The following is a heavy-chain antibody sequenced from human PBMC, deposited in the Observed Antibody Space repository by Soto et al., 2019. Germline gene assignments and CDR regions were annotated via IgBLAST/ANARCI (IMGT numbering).Heavy chain of an antibody. CDR1: GFTFSNAW. CDR2: IESKTDGGTT. CDR3: TTVISVYYDILTGYSAEYFQH. Sequence: EVQLVESGGGLVKPGGSLRLSCAASGFTFSNAWMNWVRQAPGKGLEWVGRIESKTDGGTTDYAAPVKGRFTISRDDSKNKLYLQMNSLKTEDTAVYYCTTVISVYYDILTGYSAEYFQHWGQGTLVTVSS. D-gene: IGHD3-9*01. J-gene: IGHJ1*01. V-gene: IGHV3-15*07.